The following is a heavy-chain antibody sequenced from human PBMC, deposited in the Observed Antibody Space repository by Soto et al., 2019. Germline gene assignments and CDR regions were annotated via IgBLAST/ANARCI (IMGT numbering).Heavy chain of an antibody. CDR1: GFTFSSYA. D-gene: IGHD6-13*01. CDR3: ARVTVAFLYRSSPFDN. Sequence: EVQLVESGGGLVQPGGSLRLSCAASGFTFSSYAMHWVRQAPGKGLESVSAITNNGGSTYYASSVKGRFTISRDNSENTLYLQMGSLRAEDMAVYYCARVTVAFLYRSSPFDNWGQGTLVTVSS. CDR2: ITNNGGST. V-gene: IGHV3-64*01. J-gene: IGHJ4*02.